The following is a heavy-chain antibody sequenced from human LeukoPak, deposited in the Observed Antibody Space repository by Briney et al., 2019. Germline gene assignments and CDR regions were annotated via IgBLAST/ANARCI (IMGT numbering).Heavy chain of an antibody. CDR1: GYTFTGCY. CDR3: ARTFYYGSGRARYMDV. J-gene: IGHJ6*03. CDR2: ISPNSGGT. D-gene: IGHD3-10*01. Sequence: VASVKVSCKASGYTFTGCYVHWVRQAPGQGLEWMGWISPNSGGTNYAQKFQGRVTMTRDTSISTAYMELSRLRSDDTAMYYCARTFYYGSGRARYMDVWGKGTTVTVSS. V-gene: IGHV1-2*02.